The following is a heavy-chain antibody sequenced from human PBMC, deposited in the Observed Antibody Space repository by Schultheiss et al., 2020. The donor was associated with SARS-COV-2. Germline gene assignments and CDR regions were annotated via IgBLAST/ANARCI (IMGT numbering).Heavy chain of an antibody. J-gene: IGHJ4*02. Sequence: KVSCKASGFTFTSSAVQWVRQARGQRLEWIGWIVVGSGNTNYAQKFQERVTITRDMSTSTAYMELSRLRSDDTAVYYCAKDLSYCSSTSCYNYWGQGTLVTVSS. V-gene: IGHV1-58*01. CDR3: AKDLSYCSSTSCYNY. D-gene: IGHD2-2*02. CDR2: IVVGSGNT. CDR1: GFTFTSSA.